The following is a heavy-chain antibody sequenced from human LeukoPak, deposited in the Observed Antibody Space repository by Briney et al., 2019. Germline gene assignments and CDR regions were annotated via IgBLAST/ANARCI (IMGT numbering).Heavy chain of an antibody. Sequence: GGSLRLSCAASGFTFSSYGMHWVRQAPGKGLEWVAVISYDGSNKYYADSVKGRFTISRDNSKNTPYLQMNSLRAKDTAVYYCAKDGAVVVVVAATKLQYYFDYWGQGTLVTVSS. CDR3: AKDGAVVVVVAATKLQYYFDY. CDR2: ISYDGSNK. J-gene: IGHJ4*02. CDR1: GFTFSSYG. D-gene: IGHD2-15*01. V-gene: IGHV3-30*18.